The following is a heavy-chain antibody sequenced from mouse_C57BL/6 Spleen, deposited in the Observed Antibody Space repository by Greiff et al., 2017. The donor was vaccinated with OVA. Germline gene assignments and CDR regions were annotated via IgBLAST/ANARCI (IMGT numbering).Heavy chain of an antibody. CDR2: IWGVGST. V-gene: IGHV2-6*01. CDR3: ATLAYDPPFAY. CDR1: GFSLTSYG. J-gene: IGHJ3*01. Sequence: VKLQESGPGLVAPSQSLSITCTVSGFSLTSYGVDWVRQSPGKGLEWLGVIWGVGSTNYNSALKSRLSISKDNSKSQVFLKMNSLQTDDTAMYYCATLAYDPPFAYWGQGTLVTVSA. D-gene: IGHD2-3*01.